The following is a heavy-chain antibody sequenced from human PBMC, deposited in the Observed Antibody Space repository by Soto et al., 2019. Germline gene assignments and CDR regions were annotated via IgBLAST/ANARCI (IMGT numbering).Heavy chain of an antibody. Sequence: GASVKVSCKASGYTFTNNDINWVRQAPGQGLEWIGWMNTNTNTTDSAEVFLCRVSXXXXXXXXXAYMQLNSLKIDDTAVYYCAREVVETSSLWLDPWGQGTLVTVSS. CDR1: GYTFTNND. CDR3: AREVVETSSLWLDP. CDR2: MNTNTNTT. D-gene: IGHD6-6*01. J-gene: IGHJ5*02. V-gene: IGHV1-8*01.